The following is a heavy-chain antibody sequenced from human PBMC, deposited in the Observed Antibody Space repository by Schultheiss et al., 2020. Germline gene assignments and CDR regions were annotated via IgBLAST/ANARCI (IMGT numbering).Heavy chain of an antibody. Sequence: SETLSLTCTVSGGSISSSSYYWGWIRQPPGKGLEWIGEINHSGSTNYNPSLKSRVTISVDTSKNQFSLKLSSVTAADTAVYYCARRRGYALNYFDYWGQGTLVTVSA. J-gene: IGHJ4*02. CDR2: INHSGST. CDR1: GGSISSSSYY. CDR3: ARRRGYALNYFDY. D-gene: IGHD5-12*01. V-gene: IGHV4-39*07.